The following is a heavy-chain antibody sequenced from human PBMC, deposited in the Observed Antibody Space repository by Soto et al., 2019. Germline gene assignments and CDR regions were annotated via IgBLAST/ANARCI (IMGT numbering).Heavy chain of an antibody. CDR1: GFSLSSTRMA. Sequence: QITLKESGPTLVKPTQTLTLTCTFSGFSLSSTRMAVGWIRQPPGKALEWLALIYWDDDKRYSPFLKSRLTITKDTSKNQVVLTMPNMDPVDTARYYCAHIVVAGLGYYFDYWGQGTLVTASS. J-gene: IGHJ4*02. V-gene: IGHV2-5*02. D-gene: IGHD6-19*01. CDR3: AHIVVAGLGYYFDY. CDR2: IYWDDDK.